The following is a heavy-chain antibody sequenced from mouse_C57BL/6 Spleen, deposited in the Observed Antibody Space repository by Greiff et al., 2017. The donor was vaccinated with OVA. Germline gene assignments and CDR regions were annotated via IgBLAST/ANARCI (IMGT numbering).Heavy chain of an antibody. V-gene: IGHV1-61*01. Sequence: QVQLQQPGAELVRPGSSVKLSCKASGYTFTSYWMDWVKQRPGQGLEWIGNIYPSDSATHYNQKFKDKATLTVDKSSSTAYMQLSSLTSEDSAVYYCARSVYSNYRYFDVWGTGTTVTVSS. D-gene: IGHD2-5*01. J-gene: IGHJ1*03. CDR2: IYPSDSAT. CDR1: GYTFTSYW. CDR3: ARSVYSNYRYFDV.